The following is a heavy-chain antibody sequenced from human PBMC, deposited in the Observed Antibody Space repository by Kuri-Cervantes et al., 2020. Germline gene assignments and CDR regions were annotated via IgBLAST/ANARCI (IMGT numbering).Heavy chain of an antibody. Sequence: ASVKVSCKASGYTFTSYGIGWVRQAPGQGLEWMGWMNPNSGNTGYAQKFQGRVTMTRNTSISTAYMELSTLRSEDTAVYYCAKRGYSYGELDYWGQGTLVTVSS. CDR1: GYTFTSYG. J-gene: IGHJ4*02. CDR3: AKRGYSYGELDY. V-gene: IGHV1-8*02. CDR2: MNPNSGNT. D-gene: IGHD5-18*01.